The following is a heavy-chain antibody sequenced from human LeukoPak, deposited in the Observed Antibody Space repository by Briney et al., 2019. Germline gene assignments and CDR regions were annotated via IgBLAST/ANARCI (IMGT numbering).Heavy chain of an antibody. V-gene: IGHV4-4*07. Sequence: SETLSLTCTVSGGSISSYYWSWIRQPAGKGLEWIVRIYTSGSTNYNPSLKSRVTMSVDTSKNQFSLKLSSVTAADTAVYYCARDKVVGSVNLPSWFDPWGQGTLVTVSS. D-gene: IGHD1-14*01. CDR1: GGSISSYY. CDR3: ARDKVVGSVNLPSWFDP. J-gene: IGHJ5*02. CDR2: IYTSGST.